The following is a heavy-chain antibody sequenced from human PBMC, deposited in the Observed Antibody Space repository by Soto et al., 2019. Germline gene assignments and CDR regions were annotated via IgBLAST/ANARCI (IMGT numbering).Heavy chain of an antibody. Sequence: SETLSLTCTVSGGSISSYYWSWIRQPPGKGLEWIGYIYYSGSTNYNPSLKSRVTISVDTSKNQFSLKLNSVTAADTAVYYCARRSGGTLDYWGQGTLVTVSS. CDR2: IYYSGST. V-gene: IGHV4-59*08. CDR1: GGSISSYY. J-gene: IGHJ4*02. CDR3: ARRSGGTLDY. D-gene: IGHD2-15*01.